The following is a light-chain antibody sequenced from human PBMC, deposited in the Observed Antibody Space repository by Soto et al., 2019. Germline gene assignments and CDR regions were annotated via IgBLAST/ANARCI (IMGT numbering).Light chain of an antibody. J-gene: IGKJ1*01. CDR3: QQFHNWPRT. Sequence: MTQAPATMSLSPGERATLSCRASQSMGSNVAWYQQKPGQAPRLLIYGASTRAAGIPARFSGSGSGTEFTLTITSLQSEDFAVYYCQQFHNWPRTFGQGTKVDI. CDR2: GAS. V-gene: IGKV3-15*01. CDR1: QSMGSN.